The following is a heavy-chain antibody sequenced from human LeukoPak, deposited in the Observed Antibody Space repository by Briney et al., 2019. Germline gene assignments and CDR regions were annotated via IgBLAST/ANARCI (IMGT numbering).Heavy chain of an antibody. Sequence: GASVKVSCKASGYTFTSYATHWVRQAPGQRLEWMGWINAGNGNTKYSQKFQGRVTMTRDTSTSTVYMELSSLRSEDTAVYYCARDGDHSGSYYDYWGQGTLVTVSS. V-gene: IGHV1-3*01. CDR3: ARDGDHSGSYYDY. CDR2: INAGNGNT. J-gene: IGHJ4*02. CDR1: GYTFTSYA. D-gene: IGHD1-26*01.